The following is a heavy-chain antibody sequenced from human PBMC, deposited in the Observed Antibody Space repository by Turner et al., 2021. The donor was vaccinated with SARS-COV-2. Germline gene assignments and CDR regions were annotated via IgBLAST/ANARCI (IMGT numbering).Heavy chain of an antibody. CDR2: SYSGGST. V-gene: IGHV3-66*01. D-gene: IGHD1-26*01. J-gene: IGHJ4*02. CDR1: GLTVSSNY. CDR3: ARDRVGARGDVV. Sequence: EVQLVESGGGLVQPVGSLRLSCAASGLTVSSNYMSWVRQEQGKWMEWVSVSYSGGSTYYADYVKGRFTISRDNSKNTLYLQMNSLRAEDTAVYYCARDRVGARGDVVWGQGTLVTVSS.